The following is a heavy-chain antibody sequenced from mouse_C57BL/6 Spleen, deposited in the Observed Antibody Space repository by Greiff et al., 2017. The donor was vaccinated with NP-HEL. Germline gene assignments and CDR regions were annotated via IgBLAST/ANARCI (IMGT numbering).Heavy chain of an antibody. CDR1: GFTFSSYG. J-gene: IGHJ3*01. Sequence: EVMLVESGGDLVKPGGSLKLSCAASGFTFSSYGMSWVRQTPDKRLEWVATISSGGSYTYYPDSVKGRFTISRDNAKNTLYLQMSSLKSEDTAMYSCAIITTVVATSPGFAYWGQGTLVTVSA. CDR2: ISSGGSYT. V-gene: IGHV5-6*01. D-gene: IGHD1-1*01. CDR3: AIITTVVATSPGFAY.